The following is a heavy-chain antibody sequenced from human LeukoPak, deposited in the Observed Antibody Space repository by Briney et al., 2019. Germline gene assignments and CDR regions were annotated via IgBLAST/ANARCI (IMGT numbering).Heavy chain of an antibody. CDR2: ISGRTGAT. D-gene: IGHD5-12*01. V-gene: IGHV3-23*01. Sequence: GGSLRLSWEASGXAFSFFAMSWLRQAPGKGLELVSAISGRTGATYYADSEKGRFTISRDNSKSTLYLQMDSLRAEDTAVYYCAKCGNSGCHLIDYWGQGTLVTVSS. J-gene: IGHJ4*02. CDR3: AKCGNSGCHLIDY. CDR1: GXAFSFFA.